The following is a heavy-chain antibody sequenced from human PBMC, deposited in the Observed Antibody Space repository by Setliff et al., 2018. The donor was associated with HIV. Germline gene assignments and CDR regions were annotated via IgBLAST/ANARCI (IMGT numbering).Heavy chain of an antibody. V-gene: IGHV4-59*01. J-gene: IGHJ5*02. D-gene: IGHD2-15*01. CDR3: ARGVVVAATRWFDP. CDR1: GGSISSYY. Sequence: SETLSLTCTVPGGSISSYYWSWIRQPPGKGLERIGYIYYSGSTNYNPSLKSRVTISVDTSKNQFSLKLSSVIAADTAGYYCARGVVVAATRWFDPWGQGTLVTVSS. CDR2: IYYSGST.